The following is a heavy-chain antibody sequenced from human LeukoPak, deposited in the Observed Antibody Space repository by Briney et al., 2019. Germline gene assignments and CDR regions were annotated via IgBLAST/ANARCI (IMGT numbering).Heavy chain of an antibody. D-gene: IGHD3-22*01. J-gene: IGHJ4*02. CDR1: GYTFTGYY. V-gene: IGHV1-2*02. CDR2: INPNSGGT. Sequence: GASVKVSCKASGYTFTGYYMHWVRQAPGQGLEWMGWINPNSGGTNYAQKFQGRATMTRDTSISTAYMELSRLRSDDTAVYYCARDSTRISDYDSSGYPGGWGQGTLVTVSS. CDR3: ARDSTRISDYDSSGYPGG.